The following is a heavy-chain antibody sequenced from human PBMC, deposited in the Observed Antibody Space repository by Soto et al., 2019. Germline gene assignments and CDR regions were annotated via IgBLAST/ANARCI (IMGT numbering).Heavy chain of an antibody. J-gene: IGHJ5*01. CDR1: GFSLSTSGMG. CDR2: INWNNDK. Sequence: QITLKESGPTLVKPTQSLTLTCTVSGFSLSTSGMGVAWIRQPPGKALEWLALINWNNDKRYSPSLNSRLTITKDTSKHQVVLTMTNMDPVDTATYYCAHRLNSDNWFESWGQGTLVTVSS. CDR3: AHRLNSDNWFES. V-gene: IGHV2-5*01. D-gene: IGHD3-10*01.